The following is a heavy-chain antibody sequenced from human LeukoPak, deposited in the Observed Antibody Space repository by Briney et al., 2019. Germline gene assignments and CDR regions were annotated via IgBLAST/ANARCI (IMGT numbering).Heavy chain of an antibody. Sequence: GGSLRLSCAASGFTFSSYDMHWVRQATGKGLEWVSAIGTAGDTYYPGSVKSRFTISRENAKNSLYLQMDSLRAGDTAVYYCARSRRPSSSWYMNYWGQGTLVTVSS. D-gene: IGHD6-13*01. CDR3: ARSRRPSSSWYMNY. CDR2: IGTAGDT. J-gene: IGHJ4*02. V-gene: IGHV3-13*01. CDR1: GFTFSSYD.